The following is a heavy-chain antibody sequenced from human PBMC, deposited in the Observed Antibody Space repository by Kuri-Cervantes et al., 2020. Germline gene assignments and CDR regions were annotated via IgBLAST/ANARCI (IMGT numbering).Heavy chain of an antibody. V-gene: IGHV2-5*02. D-gene: IGHD2-15*01. CDR3: ARIDCSGGSCSAFDI. J-gene: IGHJ3*02. CDR1: GFSLSTSGVG. CDR2: IYWDDDK. Sequence: SGPTLVKPTQTLTLTCTFSGFSLSTSGVGVGWIRQPPGKALEWLALIYWDDDKRYSPSLKSRLTISKDTSKSQVVLTMTNMDPVDTATYYCARIDCSGGSCSAFDIWGQGTMVTVSS.